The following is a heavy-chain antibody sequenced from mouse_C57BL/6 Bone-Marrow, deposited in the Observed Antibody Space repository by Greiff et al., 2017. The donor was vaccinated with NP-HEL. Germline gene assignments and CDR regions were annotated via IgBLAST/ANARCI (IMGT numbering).Heavy chain of an antibody. CDR1: GFTFSSYG. CDR3: ARQVYGYAYFDV. CDR2: ISSGGSYT. V-gene: IGHV5-6*01. Sequence: EVHLVESGGDLVKPGGSLKLSCAASGFTFSSYGMSWVRQTPDKRLEWVATISSGGSYTYYPDSVKGRFTISRDNAKNTLYLQMSSLKSEDTAMYYCARQVYGYAYFDVWGTGTTVTVSS. J-gene: IGHJ1*03. D-gene: IGHD2-2*01.